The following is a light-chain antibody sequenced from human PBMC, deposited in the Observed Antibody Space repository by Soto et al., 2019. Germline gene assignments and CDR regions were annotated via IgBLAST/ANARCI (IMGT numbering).Light chain of an antibody. CDR2: DVS. V-gene: IGKV3D-20*02. J-gene: IGKJ5*01. Sequence: EIVLTQSPGTLSLSPGERATLSCRASQSVSSAYLAWYQQKPGQAPRLLIYDVSSRATGIPDRFSGSGSGTDFTLTISSLEPEDFALYYCQQRNNWPPITFGQGTRLEIK. CDR1: QSVSSAY. CDR3: QQRNNWPPIT.